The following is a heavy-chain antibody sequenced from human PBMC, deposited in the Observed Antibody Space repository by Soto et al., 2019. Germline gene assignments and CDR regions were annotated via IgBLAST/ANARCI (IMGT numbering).Heavy chain of an antibody. J-gene: IGHJ5*02. V-gene: IGHV1-46*03. CDR3: ARERIAATAPQVPVFDP. D-gene: IGHD6-13*01. CDR1: GYTFTSYY. CDR2: INPSGGST. Sequence: ASVKVSCKASGYTFTSYYMHWVRQAPGQGLEWMGIINPSGGSTSYAQKFRDRVTMTRDTSTSTVYMELSSLRSEDTAVYYCARERIAATAPQVPVFDPWGQGTLVTVSS.